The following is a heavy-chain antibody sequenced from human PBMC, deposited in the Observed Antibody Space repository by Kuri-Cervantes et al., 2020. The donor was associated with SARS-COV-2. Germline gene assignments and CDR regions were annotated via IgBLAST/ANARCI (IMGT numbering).Heavy chain of an antibody. J-gene: IGHJ4*02. V-gene: IGHV1-8*02. Sequence: GGSLRLSCKASGYTFTNNDINWVRQASGQGLEWMGWMNPVTGNAGYAQKFQGRVTLTRITSISTAYMELSSLRSEDTAVYYCGGWFGESPADYWGQGTLVTVSS. CDR3: GGWFGESPADY. D-gene: IGHD3-10*01. CDR2: MNPVTGNA. CDR1: GYTFTNND.